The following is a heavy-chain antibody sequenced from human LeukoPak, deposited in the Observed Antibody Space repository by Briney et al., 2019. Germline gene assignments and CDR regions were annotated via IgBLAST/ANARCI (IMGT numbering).Heavy chain of an antibody. CDR1: GFTFSRYS. CDR2: ISHDTSIK. CDR3: AKVPDYGGNSNYFDY. D-gene: IGHD4-23*01. J-gene: IGHJ4*02. Sequence: GGSLRLSCAASGFTFSRYSMNWIRQAPGKGLELVSYISHDTSIKSYADSVKGRFTISRDNAKNTLYLQMNSLRAEDTAVYYCAKVPDYGGNSNYFDYWGQGTLVTVSS. V-gene: IGHV3-48*01.